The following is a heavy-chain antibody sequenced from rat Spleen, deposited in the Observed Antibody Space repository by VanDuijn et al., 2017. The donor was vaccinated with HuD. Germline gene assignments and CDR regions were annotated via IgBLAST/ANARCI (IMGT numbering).Heavy chain of an antibody. CDR2: IWGNGNT. V-gene: IGHV2-47*01. J-gene: IGHJ3*01. CDR3: ARAGSAAISLGNWFAY. D-gene: IGHD1-2*01. Sequence: QVQLKESGPGLVQPSQTLSLTCTVSGLSLTRKSVSWIRQPPGKGLEWMGVIWGNGNTNYTSVFKSRLSISRDTSKSQVYLKMSSLQTEDTATYYCARAGSAAISLGNWFAYWGQGTLVTVSS. CDR1: GLSLTRKS.